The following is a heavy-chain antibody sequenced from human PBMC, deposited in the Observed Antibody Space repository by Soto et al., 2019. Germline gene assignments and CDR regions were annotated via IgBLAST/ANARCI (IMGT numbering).Heavy chain of an antibody. V-gene: IGHV4-4*02. CDR3: ARDRYYGSGSYYEYYYYYGMDV. Sequence: LSLTCAVSGGSISSSNWWSWVRQPPGKGLEWIGEIYHSGSTNYNPSLKSRVTISVDKSKNQFSLKLSSVTAADTAVYYCARDRYYGSGSYYEYYYYYGMDVWGQGTTVTVSS. D-gene: IGHD3-10*01. CDR1: GGSISSSNW. CDR2: IYHSGST. J-gene: IGHJ6*02.